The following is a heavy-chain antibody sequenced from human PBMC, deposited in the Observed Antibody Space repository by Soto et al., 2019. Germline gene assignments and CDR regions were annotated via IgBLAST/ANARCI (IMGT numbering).Heavy chain of an antibody. D-gene: IGHD3-22*01. CDR2: ISSSGSTI. Sequence: GGSLRLSCAASGFTFSSYEINWVRQAPGKGLEWVSYISSSGSTIYYADSVKGRFTISRDNAKNSLYLQMNSLRAEDTAVYYCARGGRRYYDSSGYWVYFDYWGQGTLVTVSS. CDR3: ARGGRRYYDSSGYWVYFDY. CDR1: GFTFSSYE. J-gene: IGHJ4*02. V-gene: IGHV3-48*03.